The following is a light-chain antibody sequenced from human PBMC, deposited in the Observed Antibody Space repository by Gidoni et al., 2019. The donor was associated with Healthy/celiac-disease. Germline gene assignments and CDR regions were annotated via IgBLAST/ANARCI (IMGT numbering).Light chain of an antibody. CDR1: QDISNY. J-gene: IGKJ2*01. CDR2: VAS. Sequence: DIQMTQSPSSLSTSVGDRVTITCQASQDISNYLNWYQQKPGKAPKLLIYVASNLETGVPSRFSGSGSGTDFTLTISSLQPEDIATYYCQQYDNLLYTFGQGTKLEIK. CDR3: QQYDNLLYT. V-gene: IGKV1-33*01.